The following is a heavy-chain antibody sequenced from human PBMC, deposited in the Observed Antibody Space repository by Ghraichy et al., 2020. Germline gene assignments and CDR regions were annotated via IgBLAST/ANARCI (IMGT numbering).Heavy chain of an antibody. V-gene: IGHV4-4*09. Sequence: SETLSLTCTVSGGSISSYYWSWIRQPPGKGLEWIGYIYTSGSTNYNPSLKSRVTISVDTSKNQFSLKLSSVTAADTAVYYCASGGYIAAADPDYYGMDVWGQGTTVTVSS. D-gene: IGHD6-13*01. CDR2: IYTSGST. CDR3: ASGGYIAAADPDYYGMDV. J-gene: IGHJ6*02. CDR1: GGSISSYY.